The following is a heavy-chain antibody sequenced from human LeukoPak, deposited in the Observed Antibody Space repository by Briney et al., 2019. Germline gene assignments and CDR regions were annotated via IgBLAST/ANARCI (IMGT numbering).Heavy chain of an antibody. J-gene: IGHJ5*02. Sequence: ASVKVSCKSSGYTFTSYGISWVRQAPGQGLEWMGWISAYNGNTNYAQKLQGRVTMTTDTSTSTAYMELRSLRSDDTAVYYCARIPSCKSSGGSCYVQVHWFDPWGQGTLVTVSS. CDR2: ISAYNGNT. D-gene: IGHD2-15*01. CDR1: GYTFTSYG. CDR3: ARIPSCKSSGGSCYVQVHWFDP. V-gene: IGHV1-18*01.